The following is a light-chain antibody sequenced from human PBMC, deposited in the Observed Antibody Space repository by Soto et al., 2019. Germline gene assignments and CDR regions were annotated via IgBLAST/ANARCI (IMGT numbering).Light chain of an antibody. CDR2: EVV. CDR1: KNDVGFYDF. V-gene: IGLV2-8*01. CDR3: KSYAGSNTYV. Sequence: QSVLTQPPSASGSPGQSVTISCTGTKNDVGFYDFVSWYRHHPGKAPRLIIYEVVQRPSGVPDRFSGSKSGNTASLTVSGLQAADEADYFCKSYAGSNTYVFGRGTKVTVL. J-gene: IGLJ1*01.